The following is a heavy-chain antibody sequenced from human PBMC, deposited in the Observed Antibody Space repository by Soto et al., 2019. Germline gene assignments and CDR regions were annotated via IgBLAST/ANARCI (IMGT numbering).Heavy chain of an antibody. CDR2: ISAYNGNT. V-gene: IGHV1-18*01. CDR1: GYTFTSYG. D-gene: IGHD1-1*01. J-gene: IGHJ3*02. Sequence: QVQLVQSGAEVKKPGASVKVSCKASGYTFTSYGISWVRQAPGQGLEWMGWISAYNGNTNYAQKLQGRVTMTTDTSTSTAYMELRRLRPDDTAVYYCARARYNWNDGDPRDAFDIWGQGTMVTVSS. CDR3: ARARYNWNDGDPRDAFDI.